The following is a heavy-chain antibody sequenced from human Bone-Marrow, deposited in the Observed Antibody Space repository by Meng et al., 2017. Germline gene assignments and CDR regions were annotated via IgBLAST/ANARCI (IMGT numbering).Heavy chain of an antibody. CDR2: IYQSGST. CDR1: GYSITGSYN. CDR3: SGGAVVTLIFYHAMDV. Sequence: SETLSLTCAVSGYSITGSYNWGWIRQSPGKGLEWIGGIYQSGSTYYNPSPKSRVAMSADTSKNQFSLKLTSVTAADTAVYYCSGGAVVTLIFYHAMDVWGQGTTVTVSS. V-gene: IGHV4-38-2*01. J-gene: IGHJ6*02. D-gene: IGHD3-22*01.